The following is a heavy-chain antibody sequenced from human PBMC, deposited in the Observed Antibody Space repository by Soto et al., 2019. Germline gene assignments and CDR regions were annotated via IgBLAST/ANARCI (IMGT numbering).Heavy chain of an antibody. CDR1: GFTVSSNY. CDR3: ASNTANYSGYVWY. V-gene: IGHV3-53*04. CDR2: IYSGGST. J-gene: IGHJ4*02. Sequence: PGGSLRLSCAASGFTVSSNYMSWVRQAPGKGLEWVSVIYSGGSTYYADSVKGRFTISRHNSKNTLYLQVNSLRAEDTAVYYCASNTANYSGYVWYWGQGTLVPVSS. D-gene: IGHD5-12*01.